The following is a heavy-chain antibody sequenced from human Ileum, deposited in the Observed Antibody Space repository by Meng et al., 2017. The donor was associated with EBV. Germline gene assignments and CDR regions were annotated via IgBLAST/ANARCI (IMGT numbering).Heavy chain of an antibody. CDR3: AGGRAGYGGYKT. CDR1: SGSVSSGDYH. CDR2: ILSGST. Sequence: QGQLLESGPGLVKQSETLSLTCTVSSGSVSSGDYHWSWIRQPPGKGLEWIGYILSGSTNYDPSLTNRVTISVDTSKNHFSLKLTSVTAADTAVYYCAGGRAGYGGYKTWGQGTLVTVSS. J-gene: IGHJ4*02. D-gene: IGHD5-12*01. V-gene: IGHV4-61*03.